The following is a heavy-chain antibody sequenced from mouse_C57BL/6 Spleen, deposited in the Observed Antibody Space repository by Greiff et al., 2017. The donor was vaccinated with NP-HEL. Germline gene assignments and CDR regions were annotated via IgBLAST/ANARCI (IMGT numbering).Heavy chain of an antibody. J-gene: IGHJ1*03. D-gene: IGHD2-4*01. V-gene: IGHV1-52*01. CDR2: IDPSDSET. Sequence: QVQLQQPGAELVRPGSSVKLSCKASGYTFTSYWMHWVKQRPIQGLEWIGNIDPSDSETHYNQKFKDKATLTVDKSSSTAYMQLSSLTSEDSAVYYCARGGLYYDYAPWYFDVWGTGTTVTVSS. CDR1: GYTFTSYW. CDR3: ARGGLYYDYAPWYFDV.